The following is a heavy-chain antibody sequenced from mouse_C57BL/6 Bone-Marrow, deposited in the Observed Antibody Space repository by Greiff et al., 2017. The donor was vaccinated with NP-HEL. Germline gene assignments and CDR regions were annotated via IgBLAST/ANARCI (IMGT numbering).Heavy chain of an antibody. CDR3: AREGYGSSTEYFDY. CDR2: INPNNGGT. Sequence: EVKLQQSGPELVKPGASVKISCKASGYTFTDYYMNWVKQSHGKSLEWIADINPNNGGTSYNQKFKGKATLTVDKSSSTAYMELRSLTSEDSAVYNCAREGYGSSTEYFDYWGQGTTLTVSS. D-gene: IGHD1-1*01. V-gene: IGHV1-26*01. J-gene: IGHJ2*01. CDR1: GYTFTDYY.